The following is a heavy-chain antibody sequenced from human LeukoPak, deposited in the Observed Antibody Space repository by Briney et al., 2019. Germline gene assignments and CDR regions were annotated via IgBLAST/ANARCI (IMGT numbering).Heavy chain of an antibody. CDR2: INHSGST. CDR1: GFTFSNAW. CDR3: ARSFGYWFDP. D-gene: IGHD3-16*01. Sequence: PGGSLTLSCAASGFTFSNAWMSWARQPPGKGLEWIGEINHSGSTNYNPSLKSRVTISVDTSKNQFSLKLSSVTAADTAVYYCARSFGYWFDPWGQGTLVTVSS. V-gene: IGHV4-4*02. J-gene: IGHJ5*02.